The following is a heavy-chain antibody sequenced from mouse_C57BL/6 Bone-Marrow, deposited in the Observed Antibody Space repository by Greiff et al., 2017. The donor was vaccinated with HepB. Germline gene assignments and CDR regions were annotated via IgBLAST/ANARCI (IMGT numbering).Heavy chain of an antibody. J-gene: IGHJ2*01. CDR3: ARESYSNYDY. CDR2: ISDGGSYT. Sequence: EVKVVESGGGLVKPGGSLKLSCAASGFTFSSYAMSWVRQTPEKRLEWVATISDGGSYTYYPDNVKGRFTISRDNAKNNLYLQMSHLKSEDTAMYYCARESYSNYDYWGQGTTLTVSS. D-gene: IGHD2-5*01. CDR1: GFTFSSYA. V-gene: IGHV5-4*01.